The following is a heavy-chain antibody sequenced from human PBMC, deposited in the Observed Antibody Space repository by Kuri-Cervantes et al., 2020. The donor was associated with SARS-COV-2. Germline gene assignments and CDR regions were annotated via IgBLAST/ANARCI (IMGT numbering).Heavy chain of an antibody. J-gene: IGHJ6*02. CDR3: AKDYTEWRLGVYHYYGMDV. CDR1: GGTFSNDA. D-gene: IGHD3-16*01. Sequence: SVKVSCKASGGTFSNDAMNWVRQAPGQGLEWVGGIIPIFGTANYAQRFQGRVTITADESTSTAYMELRSLRSDDTAVYYCAKDYTEWRLGVYHYYGMDVWGPGTTVTVSS. V-gene: IGHV1-69*13. CDR2: IIPIFGTA.